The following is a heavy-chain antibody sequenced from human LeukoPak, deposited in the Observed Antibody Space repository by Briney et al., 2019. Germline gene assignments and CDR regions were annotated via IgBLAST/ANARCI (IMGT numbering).Heavy chain of an antibody. CDR1: GYSFTSYW. CDR2: IYPGDSDT. J-gene: IGHJ3*02. D-gene: IGHD2-21*02. CDR3: ASTYCGGDCYSPLDAFDI. V-gene: IGHV5-51*01. Sequence: GESLKISCKGSGYSFTSYWIGWVRQMPGKGLEWMGIIYPGDSDTRYSPSFLGQVTISADKSISTAYLQWSSLKASDTAMYYCASTYCGGDCYSPLDAFDIWGQGTMVTVSS.